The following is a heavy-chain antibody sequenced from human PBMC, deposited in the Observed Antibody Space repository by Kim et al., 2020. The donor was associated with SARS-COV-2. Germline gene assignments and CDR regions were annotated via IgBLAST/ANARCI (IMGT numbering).Heavy chain of an antibody. Sequence: NGNTNAARRLQGSVTMTTDTSTSTAYMELRSLRSDDTAIYYCARDGYFDLWGRGTLVTVSS. J-gene: IGHJ2*01. CDR2: NGNT. V-gene: IGHV1-18*01. CDR3: ARDGYFDL.